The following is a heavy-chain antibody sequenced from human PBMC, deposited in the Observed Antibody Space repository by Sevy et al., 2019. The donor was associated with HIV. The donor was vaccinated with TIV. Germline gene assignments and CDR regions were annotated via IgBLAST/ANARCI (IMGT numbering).Heavy chain of an antibody. J-gene: IGHJ4*02. D-gene: IGHD3-9*01. CDR2: ISFNGNHE. Sequence: GGSLRLSCVASGFTFTNFPMHWVRQAPGRGLEWVAIISFNGNHEFYADSVKGRLTISRDNSKSTLYLQMNSLRREDMAVYYCVRTAGLTGSYEYWGQGTQVTVSS. CDR3: VRTAGLTGSYEY. V-gene: IGHV3-30-3*01. CDR1: GFTFTNFP.